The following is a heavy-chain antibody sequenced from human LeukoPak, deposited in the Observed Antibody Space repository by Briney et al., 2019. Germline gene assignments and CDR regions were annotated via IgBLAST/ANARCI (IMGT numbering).Heavy chain of an antibody. D-gene: IGHD4-17*01. J-gene: IGHJ4*02. V-gene: IGHV1-18*01. CDR3: ARVVSVTTLFDY. Sequence: ASVKVSCKASGGTFNSYAISWVRQAPGQGLEWMGWISAYNGNTNYAQKLQGRVTMTTDTSTSTAYMELRSLRSDDTAVYYCARVVSVTTLFDYWGQGTLVTVSS. CDR2: ISAYNGNT. CDR1: GGTFNSYA.